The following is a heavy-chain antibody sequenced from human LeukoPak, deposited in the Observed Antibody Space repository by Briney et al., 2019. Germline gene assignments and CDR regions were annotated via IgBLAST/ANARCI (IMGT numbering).Heavy chain of an antibody. J-gene: IGHJ4*02. CDR2: IYYSGST. CDR3: AREYSSSSGHFDL. V-gene: IGHV4-59*01. Sequence: SETLSLTCTVSGASISSYYWSWIRQPPGKGLEWIGYIYYSGSTSYNPSLKSRVTISLDTSKNQFFLKLSSVTAADTAVYYCAREYSSSSGHFDLWGQGTLVTVSS. D-gene: IGHD6-6*01. CDR1: GASISSYY.